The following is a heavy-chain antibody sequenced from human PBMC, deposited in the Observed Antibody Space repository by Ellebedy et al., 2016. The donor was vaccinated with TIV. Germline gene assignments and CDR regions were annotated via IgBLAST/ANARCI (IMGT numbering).Heavy chain of an antibody. CDR1: GFIFSNYG. CDR2: IRDDGRNE. CDR3: AKDHGGYDVFFDY. J-gene: IGHJ4*02. D-gene: IGHD6-19*01. V-gene: IGHV3-30*02. Sequence: GESLKISCVASGFIFSNYGMHWVRQAPGKGLEWVAFIRDDGRNEYYADSVKGRFTISRDTSKNTLYLQMNSLRVGDTAVYYCAKDHGGYDVFFDYWGQGALVTVSS.